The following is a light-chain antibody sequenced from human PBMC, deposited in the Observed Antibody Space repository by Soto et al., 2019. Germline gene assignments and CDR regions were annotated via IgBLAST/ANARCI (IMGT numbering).Light chain of an antibody. J-gene: IGKJ5*01. V-gene: IGKV3-11*01. CDR3: QQRAKWPIT. CDR1: QSVSTY. CDR2: DAF. Sequence: IVLPQSPATLSLSPGARATLSCRASQSVSTYLAWYQQKPGQAPRLLIYDAFNRATGVPARFRGSGSGTDFTLTISGLEPEDFSVYYCQQRAKWPITFGQGTRLENK.